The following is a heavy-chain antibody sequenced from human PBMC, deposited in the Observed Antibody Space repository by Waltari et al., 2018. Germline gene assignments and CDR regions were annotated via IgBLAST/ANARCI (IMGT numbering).Heavy chain of an antibody. J-gene: IGHJ4*02. Sequence: QVQLVESGGGVVQPGGSLRLSCAASGFTFSSYGMHWVRQAPGKGLEWVAFIRYDGSNKYYADSVKGRFTISRDNSKNTLYLQMNSLRAEDTAVYYCAKDGDRIVGASFPHYWGQGTLVTVSS. CDR2: IRYDGSNK. D-gene: IGHD1-26*01. V-gene: IGHV3-30*02. CDR3: AKDGDRIVGASFPHY. CDR1: GFTFSSYG.